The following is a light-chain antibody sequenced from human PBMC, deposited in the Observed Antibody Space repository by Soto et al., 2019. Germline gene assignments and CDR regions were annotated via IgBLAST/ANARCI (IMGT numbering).Light chain of an antibody. CDR1: QSIGRW. CDR2: DAS. Sequence: DIQMTQSPSTLSASVGDRVTITCRASQSIGRWLAWYQQKPGAAPKLLIYDASSLQSGVPSSFSGSAYGTEFTLSISSLQPDDFATDYGQQYKGTFGQGKKVEIK. V-gene: IGKV1-5*01. J-gene: IGKJ1*01. CDR3: QQYKGT.